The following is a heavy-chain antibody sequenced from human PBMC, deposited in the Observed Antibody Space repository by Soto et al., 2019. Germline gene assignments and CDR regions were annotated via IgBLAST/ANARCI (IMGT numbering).Heavy chain of an antibody. V-gene: IGHV3-33*01. Sequence: QVQLVESGGGVVQPGRSLRLSCAASGFTFSSYGMHWVRQAPGKGLEWVAVIWYDGSNKYYADSVKGRFTISRDNSKNALYLQMNSLRAEDTAVYYCAREGGSYFPDAFDIWGQRTMVTVSS. D-gene: IGHD1-26*01. CDR3: AREGGSYFPDAFDI. CDR2: IWYDGSNK. CDR1: GFTFSSYG. J-gene: IGHJ3*02.